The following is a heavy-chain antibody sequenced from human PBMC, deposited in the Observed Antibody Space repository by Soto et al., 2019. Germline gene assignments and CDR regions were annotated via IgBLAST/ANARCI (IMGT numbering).Heavy chain of an antibody. CDR3: ARDFRFEAGPYYFDY. Sequence: QVQLVESGGGVVQPGRSLRLSCAASGFTFSSYGMHWVRQAPGKGLEWVAVIWYDGSNKYYADSVKGRFTISRDNSKNTLYLQMNRLRAEDTAVYYCARDFRFEAGPYYFDYWGQGTLVTVSS. CDR1: GFTFSSYG. D-gene: IGHD6-13*01. J-gene: IGHJ4*02. V-gene: IGHV3-33*01. CDR2: IWYDGSNK.